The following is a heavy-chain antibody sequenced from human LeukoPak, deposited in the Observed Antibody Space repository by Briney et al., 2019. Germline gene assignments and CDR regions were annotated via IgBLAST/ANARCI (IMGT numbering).Heavy chain of an antibody. J-gene: IGHJ5*02. Sequence: SETLSLTCAVYGGSFSGYYWSWIRQPPGKGLEWIGEINHSGSTNCNPSLKSRVTISVDTSKNQFSLKLSSVTAADTAVYYCARGIAVAGTSSPYNWFDPWGQGTLVTVSS. D-gene: IGHD6-19*01. CDR2: INHSGST. V-gene: IGHV4-34*01. CDR3: ARGIAVAGTSSPYNWFDP. CDR1: GGSFSGYY.